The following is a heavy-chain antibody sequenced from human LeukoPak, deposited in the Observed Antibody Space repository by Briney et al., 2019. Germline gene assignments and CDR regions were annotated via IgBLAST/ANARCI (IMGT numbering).Heavy chain of an antibody. D-gene: IGHD1-26*01. V-gene: IGHV1-2*02. Sequence: GASVKVSCKASGYSFTGYYIQWVRQAPGQGLEWMGWINLNSGGTNYAQKFQGRVTTTRDTSISTAYMELSRLRSEDTAVYYCTREGGIVGATETYNWFDPWGQGTLVTVSS. CDR2: INLNSGGT. J-gene: IGHJ5*02. CDR1: GYSFTGYY. CDR3: TREGGIVGATETYNWFDP.